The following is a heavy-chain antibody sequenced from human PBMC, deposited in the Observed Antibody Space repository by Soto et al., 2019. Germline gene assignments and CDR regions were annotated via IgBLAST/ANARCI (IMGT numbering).Heavy chain of an antibody. D-gene: IGHD2-15*01. CDR1: GGTFSSYA. Sequence: SVKVSCKASGGTFSSYAISWVRQAPGQGLEWMGGIIPIFGIANYAQKFQGRVTITADESTSTAYMELSSLRSEDTAVYYCARDIVVVVAATPYYYYGMDVWGQGTTVTVSS. CDR2: IIPIFGIA. CDR3: ARDIVVVVAATPYYYYGMDV. J-gene: IGHJ6*02. V-gene: IGHV1-69*13.